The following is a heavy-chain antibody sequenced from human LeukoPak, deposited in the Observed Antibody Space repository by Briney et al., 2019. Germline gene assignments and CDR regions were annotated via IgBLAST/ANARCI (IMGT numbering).Heavy chain of an antibody. CDR1: GYTFTSYG. J-gene: IGHJ6*02. CDR3: ARERVRGANNYYYYGMDV. V-gene: IGHV1-18*01. CDR2: ISAYNGNT. Sequence: ASVKVSCKASGYTFTSYGISWVRQAPGQGLEWMGWISAYNGNTNYAQKLQGRVTMTTDTSTSTAYMELRSLRSDDTAVYYCARERVRGANNYYYYGMDVWGRGTTVTVSS. D-gene: IGHD3-10*01.